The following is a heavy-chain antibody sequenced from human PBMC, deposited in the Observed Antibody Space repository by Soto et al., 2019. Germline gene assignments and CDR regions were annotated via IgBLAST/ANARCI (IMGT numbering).Heavy chain of an antibody. CDR1: GYTFTRYS. V-gene: IGHV1-3*01. CDR2: INAGNGNT. Sequence: SVKVCCKASGYTFTRYSMHWVRQAPGRRLEWMGWINAGNGNTKYSQKFQGRVTITRDTSASTAYMELSSLRSEDTAVYYCARDQGGTYYDYVWGSYPPARLDYWRQGTLVTVSS. J-gene: IGHJ4*02. D-gene: IGHD3-16*02. CDR3: ARDQGGTYYDYVWGSYPPARLDY.